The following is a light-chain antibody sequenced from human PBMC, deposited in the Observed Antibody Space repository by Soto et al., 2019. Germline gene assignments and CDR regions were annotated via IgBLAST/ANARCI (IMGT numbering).Light chain of an antibody. CDR1: QSISTW. CDR2: DAS. J-gene: IGKJ1*01. Sequence: DIQLTQSLSTLSASVGERVTLTCRASQSISTWLAWYQQKPGKAPNLLIYDASSLESGVPSRFSGSGSGTEFTLTISSLQPDDSATYYCQQYNSYSRTFGQGTKVDI. V-gene: IGKV1-5*01. CDR3: QQYNSYSRT.